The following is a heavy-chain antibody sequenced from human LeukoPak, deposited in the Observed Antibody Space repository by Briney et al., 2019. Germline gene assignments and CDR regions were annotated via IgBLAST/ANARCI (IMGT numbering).Heavy chain of an antibody. Sequence: GASLKLSCTASGGTFSSYAISWVRQAPGQGLEWMGGIIPIFGTANYAQTLQGRVTVSADESTSTAYMELSSLRSEDTAVYYCARGDYDSSGYYPDAFDIWGQGTMVTVSS. CDR1: GGTFSSYA. D-gene: IGHD3-22*01. V-gene: IGHV1-69*13. J-gene: IGHJ3*02. CDR2: IIPIFGTA. CDR3: ARGDYDSSGYYPDAFDI.